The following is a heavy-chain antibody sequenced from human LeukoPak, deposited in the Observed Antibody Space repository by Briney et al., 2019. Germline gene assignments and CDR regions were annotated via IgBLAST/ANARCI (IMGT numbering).Heavy chain of an antibody. CDR3: ATVKTYYYGSGTGWFDP. V-gene: IGHV4-34*01. CDR1: GGSFSGYY. D-gene: IGHD3-10*01. J-gene: IGHJ5*02. CDR2: INHSGST. Sequence: SETLSLTCAVYGGSFSGYYWTFIRQPPGRGLEWIGEINHSGSTNYNPSLKSRVTISVDTSKNQFSLKLSSVTAADTAVYYCATVKTYYYGSGTGWFDPWGQGTLVTVSS.